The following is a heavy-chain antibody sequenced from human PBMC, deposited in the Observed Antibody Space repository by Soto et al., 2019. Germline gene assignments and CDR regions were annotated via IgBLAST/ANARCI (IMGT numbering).Heavy chain of an antibody. CDR2: MNPGSGDT. D-gene: IGHD5-18*01. J-gene: IGHJ5*02. V-gene: IGHV1-8*02. CDR1: GYTFTNND. Sequence: QVQLVQSGAEVKKPGASVKVSCKASGYTFTNNDVSWVRQATGQGLEWMGWMNPGSGDTGYAQKCQGRVTMNRDIYIATAYMELNSLTSEDTAIYYCARMESFGSLNWFDPWGQGTLVTVSS. CDR3: ARMESFGSLNWFDP.